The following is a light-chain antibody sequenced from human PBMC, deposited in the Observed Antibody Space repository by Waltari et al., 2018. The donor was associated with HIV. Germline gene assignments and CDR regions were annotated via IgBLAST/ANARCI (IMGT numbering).Light chain of an antibody. V-gene: IGLV2-14*03. J-gene: IGLJ3*02. CDR1: TSDVGTYNY. CDR2: DVS. Sequence: QSALAQPASVSGSPGQSITISCTGTTSDVGTYNYVSWYQQHPGKGPKLVIFDVSHRPSGISDRFSGSRSGNTASLTISGLRAEDEADYFCSSYSTNTNNSPWVFGGGTKVNVL. CDR3: SSYSTNTNNSPWV.